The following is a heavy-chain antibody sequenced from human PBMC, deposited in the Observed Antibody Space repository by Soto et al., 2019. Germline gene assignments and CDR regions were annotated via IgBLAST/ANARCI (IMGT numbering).Heavy chain of an antibody. CDR3: ARDQRTYYGSGSCLDY. CDR1: TFTFSDHY. D-gene: IGHD3-10*01. J-gene: IGHJ4*02. Sequence: QVQLVESGGGLVKPGGSLRLSCAASTFTFSDHYMGWIRQAPGKGLEWVSYISSSGSTVYYADSVKGRFTISRDNAKNSLYLQMNSLRAVDAAVYYCARDQRTYYGSGSCLDYWGQGTLVTVSS. V-gene: IGHV3-11*01. CDR2: ISSSGSTV.